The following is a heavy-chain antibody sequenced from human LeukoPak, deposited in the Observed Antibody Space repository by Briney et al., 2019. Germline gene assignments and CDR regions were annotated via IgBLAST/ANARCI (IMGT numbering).Heavy chain of an antibody. CDR3: ARDHYSDSSGYYSLEYYFDY. V-gene: IGHV4-39*07. CDR1: GGSISSSSYY. D-gene: IGHD3-22*01. J-gene: IGHJ4*02. Sequence: PSETLSLTCTVSGGSISSSSYYWGWIRQPPGKGLEWIGSIYYSGSTYYNPSLKSRVTISVDTSKNQFSLKLSSVTAADTAVYYCARDHYSDSSGYYSLEYYFDYWGQGTLVTVSS. CDR2: IYYSGST.